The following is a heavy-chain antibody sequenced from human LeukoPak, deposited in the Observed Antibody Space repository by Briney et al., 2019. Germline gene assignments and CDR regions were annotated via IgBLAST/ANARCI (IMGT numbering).Heavy chain of an antibody. J-gene: IGHJ4*02. V-gene: IGHV3-23*01. CDR2: ISGSGDST. CDR3: AKKWEPAGYFDY. CDR1: GFTFSSYA. D-gene: IGHD1-26*01. Sequence: PGGSLRLSCAASGFTFSSYAMRWVRQAPGKGLEWISSISGSGDSTYYADSVKGRFTISRDNSKNTLYLQMNSLRAGDTAVYHCAKKWEPAGYFDYWGQGTLVTVSS.